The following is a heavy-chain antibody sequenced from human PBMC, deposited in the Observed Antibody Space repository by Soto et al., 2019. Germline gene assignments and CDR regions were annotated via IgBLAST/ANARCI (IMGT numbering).Heavy chain of an antibody. D-gene: IGHD3-3*01. Sequence: SETLSITCAVSGGSISSSNWWSWVRQPPGKGLEWIGEIYHSGSTNYNPSLKSRVTISVDTSKNQFSLKLTSVTAADTAVYYFARGQRFSDWIDPCCQAILVTLFS. CDR3: ARGQRFSDWIDP. CDR1: GGSISSSNW. V-gene: IGHV4-4*02. CDR2: IYHSGST. J-gene: IGHJ5*02.